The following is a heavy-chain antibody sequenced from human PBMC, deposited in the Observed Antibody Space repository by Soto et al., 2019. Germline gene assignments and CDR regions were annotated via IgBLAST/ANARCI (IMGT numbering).Heavy chain of an antibody. CDR3: ARGRGGLLRGGFDP. V-gene: IGHV3-21*01. D-gene: IGHD2-21*02. J-gene: IGHJ5*02. CDR1: GFTFSSYS. CDR2: ISSSSSYI. Sequence: EVQLVESGGGLVKPGGSLRLSCAASGFTFSSYSMNWVRQAPGKGLEWVSSISSSSSYIYYADSVKGRFTISRDNAKNSLNLQMNSLRAEDTAVYYCARGRGGLLRGGFDPWGQGTLVTVSS.